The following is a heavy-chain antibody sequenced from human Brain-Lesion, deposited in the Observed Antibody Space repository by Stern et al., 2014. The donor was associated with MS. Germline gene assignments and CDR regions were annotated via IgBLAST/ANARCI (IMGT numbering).Heavy chain of an antibody. D-gene: IGHD3-22*01. J-gene: IGHJ3*02. CDR3: AKDLRASSGYYSLVGAFDI. CDR1: GFTFRTYA. V-gene: IGHV3-23*04. CDR2: IRGSGGNI. Sequence: EVQPVESGGDLVQPGESLRLSCAASGFTFRTYAMSWVRQAPGKGLEWVSGIRGSGGNINCADSAMGRFTISRDNPTNTLYLQMNSLRAEDTAVYYCAKDLRASSGYYSLVGAFDIWGQGTMVTVSS.